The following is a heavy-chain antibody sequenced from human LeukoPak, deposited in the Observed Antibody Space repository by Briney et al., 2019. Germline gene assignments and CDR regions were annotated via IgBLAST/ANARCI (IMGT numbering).Heavy chain of an antibody. Sequence: SETLSLTCAVYGGSFSDYYWSWIRQPPGKGLEWIGSIYYSGSTYYNPSLKSRVTISVDTSKNQFSLKLSSVTAADTAVYYCARLRGYSSSSLFDYWGQGTLVTVSS. CDR3: ARLRGYSSSSLFDY. CDR2: IYYSGST. CDR1: GGSFSDYY. J-gene: IGHJ4*02. D-gene: IGHD6-6*01. V-gene: IGHV4-34*01.